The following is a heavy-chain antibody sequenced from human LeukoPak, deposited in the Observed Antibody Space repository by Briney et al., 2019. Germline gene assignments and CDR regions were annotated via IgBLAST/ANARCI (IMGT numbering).Heavy chain of an antibody. CDR1: GYTFTSYD. V-gene: IGHV1-8*01. J-gene: IGHJ4*02. Sequence: ASVKVSCKASGYTFTSYDINWVRQATGQGLEWMGWMNPNSGNTGYAQKFQGRVTMTRNTSISTAYMELSSLRSEDTAVYYCASGDSSSPGGDYRGQGTLVTVSS. D-gene: IGHD6-6*01. CDR3: ASGDSSSPGGDY. CDR2: MNPNSGNT.